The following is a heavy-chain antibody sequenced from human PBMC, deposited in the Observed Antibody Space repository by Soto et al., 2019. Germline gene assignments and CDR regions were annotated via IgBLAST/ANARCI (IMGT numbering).Heavy chain of an antibody. V-gene: IGHV4-28*01. D-gene: IGHD1-26*01. Sequence: PSETLSLTCVTSVYSITTINWWGWIRQPPGKGLEWIGYIYYSGTTYYNPSLKSRVTMSVDTSKNQFSLKLTSVTAVDTAVYYCARREIQGPIDYWGQG. CDR3: ARREIQGPIDY. J-gene: IGHJ4*02. CDR2: IYYSGTT. CDR1: VYSITTINW.